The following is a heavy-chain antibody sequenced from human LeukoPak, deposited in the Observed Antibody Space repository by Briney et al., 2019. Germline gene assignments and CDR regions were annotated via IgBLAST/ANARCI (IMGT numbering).Heavy chain of an antibody. D-gene: IGHD2-2*02. V-gene: IGHV3-30*18. CDR3: AKDAGLYSSTSWYIDY. Sequence: GTSLRLSCAASGFTFSSYGMHWVRQAPGKGLEWVGVIGYDGNNKYYADSVKGRFTISRDNSKNTLYLQMNSLRAEDTAMYYCAKDAGLYSSTSWYIDYWGQGTLVTVSS. CDR1: GFTFSSYG. CDR2: IGYDGNNK. J-gene: IGHJ4*02.